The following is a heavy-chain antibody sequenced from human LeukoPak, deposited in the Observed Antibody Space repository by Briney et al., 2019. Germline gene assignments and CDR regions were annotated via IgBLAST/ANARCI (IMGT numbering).Heavy chain of an antibody. Sequence: PSETLSLTCTVSVGSISSYYWSWIRQPPGKGLEWIGYIYYSGSTNYNPSLKGRVTISVDTSKNQFSLKLSSVTAADTAVHYCARMTGILTGYYPDAFDIWGQGTMVTVSS. D-gene: IGHD3-9*01. J-gene: IGHJ3*02. V-gene: IGHV4-59*01. CDR3: ARMTGILTGYYPDAFDI. CDR2: IYYSGST. CDR1: VGSISSYY.